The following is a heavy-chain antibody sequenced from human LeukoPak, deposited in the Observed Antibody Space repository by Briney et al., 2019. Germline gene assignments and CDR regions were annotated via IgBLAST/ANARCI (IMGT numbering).Heavy chain of an antibody. CDR1: GGSISSGGYS. V-gene: IGHV4-30-2*01. CDR3: ARRACSSTSCSEDY. Sequence: SQTLSLTCAVSGGSISSGGYSWSWIRQPPGKGLEWIGYIYHSGSTYYNPSLKSRVTISVDRSKNQFSLKLSSVTAADTAVYYCARRACSSTSCSEDYWGQGTLVTVSS. D-gene: IGHD2-2*01. J-gene: IGHJ4*02. CDR2: IYHSGST.